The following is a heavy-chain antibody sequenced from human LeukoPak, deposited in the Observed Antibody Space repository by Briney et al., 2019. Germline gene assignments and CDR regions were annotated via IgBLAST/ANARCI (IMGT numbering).Heavy chain of an antibody. CDR1: GGSISSYY. J-gene: IGHJ4*02. D-gene: IGHD6-13*01. CDR2: IYYSGST. CDR3: ARAPQQQLVSAIDY. V-gene: IGHV4-59*08. Sequence: NPSETLSLTCTVSGGSISSYYWSWIRQPPGKGLEWIGYIYYSGSTNYNPSLKSRVTISVDTSKNQFSLKLSSVTAADTAVYYCARAPQQQLVSAIDYWGQGTLVTVSS.